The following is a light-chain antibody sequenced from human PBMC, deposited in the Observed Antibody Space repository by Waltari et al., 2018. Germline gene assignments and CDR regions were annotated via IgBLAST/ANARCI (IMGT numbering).Light chain of an antibody. V-gene: IGLV3-19*01. Sequence: SSELTQDPAVSVALGQTVRITCQGERLIRSYASWYQQKPGQAPVLVMYGHNKRPSVIPDRFSGSSSGDTSSLTITGTQAEDEADYYCNSRDSSGKVLFGGGTKLTVL. CDR2: GHN. CDR1: RLIRSY. J-gene: IGLJ3*02. CDR3: NSRDSSGKVL.